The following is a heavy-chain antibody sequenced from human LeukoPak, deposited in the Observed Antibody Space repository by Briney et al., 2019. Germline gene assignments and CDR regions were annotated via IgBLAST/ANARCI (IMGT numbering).Heavy chain of an antibody. V-gene: IGHV3-21*01. D-gene: IGHD6-13*01. CDR2: ISSRSSYI. J-gene: IGHJ4*02. CDR1: GFTFSSYS. CDR3: ARVLAAAGTLHFDH. Sequence: GGSLRLSCAASGFTFSSYSMNWVRQAPGKGLEWVSSISSRSSYIYYADSVKGRFTISRDDAKNLLNLQMNSLRAEDTAVYYCARVLAAAGTLHFDHWGQGVLVSVSS.